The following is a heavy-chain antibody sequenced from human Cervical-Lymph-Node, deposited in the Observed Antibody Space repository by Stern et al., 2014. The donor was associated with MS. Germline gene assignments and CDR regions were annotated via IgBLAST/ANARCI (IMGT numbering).Heavy chain of an antibody. CDR1: GYTFSNSW. V-gene: IGHV5-51*01. CDR3: ARGSAGAGAFFDY. J-gene: IGHJ4*02. CDR2: IYPGDSDT. Sequence: EVQLLESGAEVKKPGESLKISCKGSGYTFSNSWIGWVRQMPGRGLEWMGLIYPGDSDTRYSPSFQGQITISADKSISTAYLQWNSLKASDTAIFYCARGSAGAGAFFDYWGQGTLVTVSS. D-gene: IGHD2-8*02.